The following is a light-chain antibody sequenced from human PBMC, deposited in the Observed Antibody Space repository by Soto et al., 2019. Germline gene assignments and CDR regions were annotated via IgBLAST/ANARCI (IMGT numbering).Light chain of an antibody. Sequence: QSALTQPASVSGSPGQSITISCTGTSSDVGGYYYVSWYQQPPDKAPKLMIYDVSNRPSGVSNRFSGSKSGNTASLTISGLQTEDEADYYCSSYTSSSSWVFGGGTKLTVL. CDR2: DVS. CDR3: SSYTSSSSWV. J-gene: IGLJ2*01. V-gene: IGLV2-14*01. CDR1: SSDVGGYYY.